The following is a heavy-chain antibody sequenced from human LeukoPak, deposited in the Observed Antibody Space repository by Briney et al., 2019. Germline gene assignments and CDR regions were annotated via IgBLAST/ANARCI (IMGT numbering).Heavy chain of an antibody. CDR3: ARAQGYSSGWYETEYYYYGMDV. CDR1: GYTFTSYG. D-gene: IGHD6-19*01. Sequence: ASVKVSCTASGYTFTSYGISWVRQAPGQGLEWMGGIIPIFGTANYAQKFQGRVTITADESTSTAYMELSSLRSEDTAVYYCARAQGYSSGWYETEYYYYGMDVWGQGTTVTVSS. V-gene: IGHV1-69*13. CDR2: IIPIFGTA. J-gene: IGHJ6*02.